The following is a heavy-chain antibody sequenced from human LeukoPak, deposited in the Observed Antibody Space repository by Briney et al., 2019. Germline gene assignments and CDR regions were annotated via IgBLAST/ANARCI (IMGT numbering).Heavy chain of an antibody. V-gene: IGHV3-23*01. CDR1: GFTFSSYA. CDR2: INDNGDGT. D-gene: IGHD3-16*01. Sequence: ETGGSLRLSCAASGFTFSSYAMSWVRQAPGKGLKWVSTINDNGDGTYYADSVKGRFTISRDNSYNTVSPQMNSLRDEDTGVYYCAKGLRTGVGPYMGYHYYMDVWGKGATVTVSS. J-gene: IGHJ6*03. CDR3: AKGLRTGVGPYMGYHYYMDV.